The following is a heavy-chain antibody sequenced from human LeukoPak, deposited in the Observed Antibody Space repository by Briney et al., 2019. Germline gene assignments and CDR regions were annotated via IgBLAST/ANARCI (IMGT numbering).Heavy chain of an antibody. D-gene: IGHD3-22*01. CDR2: IYPGDSDT. CDR3: ASPSYYYDSSGHLPDV. V-gene: IGHV5-51*01. Sequence: GESLKISCKGSGYSFTSYWIGWVRQVPGKGLEWMGIIYPGDSDTRYSPSFQGQVTISADKSISTAYLQWSSLKASDTAMYYCASPSYYYDSSGHLPDVWGKGTTVTVSS. J-gene: IGHJ6*04. CDR1: GYSFTSYW.